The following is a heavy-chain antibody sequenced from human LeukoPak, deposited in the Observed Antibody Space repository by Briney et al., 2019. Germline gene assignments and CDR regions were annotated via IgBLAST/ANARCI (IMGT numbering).Heavy chain of an antibody. Sequence: PSETLSLTCTVSGGSISSGGYYWSWIRQPPGKGLEWIGYIYYSGSTNYNPSLKSRVTISVDTSKNQFSLKLSSVTAADTAVYYCARRTGWNVGDYYYYYGMDVWGQGTTVTVSS. D-gene: IGHD1-1*01. CDR3: ARRTGWNVGDYYYYYGMDV. CDR1: GGSISSGGYY. CDR2: IYYSGST. J-gene: IGHJ6*02. V-gene: IGHV4-61*08.